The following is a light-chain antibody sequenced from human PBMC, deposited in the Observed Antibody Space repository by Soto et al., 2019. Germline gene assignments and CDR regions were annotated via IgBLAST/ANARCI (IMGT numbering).Light chain of an antibody. CDR1: QDISSW. J-gene: IGKJ1*01. V-gene: IGKV1-12*01. Sequence: DIQMTPSPSAVFATIGDRRTSTCQASQDISSWLAWYQQKPGKAPKLLIYAATSLQSGVPSRFSGSGSGTDFTHTISSLQPEDFATYYCLQDYNYPWTFGQGTKVDIK. CDR2: AAT. CDR3: LQDYNYPWT.